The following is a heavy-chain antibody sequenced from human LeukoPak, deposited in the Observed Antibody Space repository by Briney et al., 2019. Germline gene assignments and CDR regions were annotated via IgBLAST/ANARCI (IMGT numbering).Heavy chain of an antibody. CDR2: IYSGGST. Sequence: GGSLRLSCAASGFTVSSNYMSWVRQAPGKGLEWVSVIYSGGSTYYAGSVKGRFTISRDNAKNSLYLQMNSLRAEDTAVYYCASLHWARDTVSFDYWGQGALVTVSS. CDR1: GFTVSSNY. V-gene: IGHV3-66*01. J-gene: IGHJ4*02. CDR3: ASLHWARDTVSFDY. D-gene: IGHD4-17*01.